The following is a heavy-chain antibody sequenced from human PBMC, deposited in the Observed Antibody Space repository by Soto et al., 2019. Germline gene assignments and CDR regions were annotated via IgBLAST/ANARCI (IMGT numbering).Heavy chain of an antibody. J-gene: IGHJ6*02. Sequence: ASVKVSCKASGGTFSSYAISWVRQAPGQGLEWMGWIIPNSGGTNYAQKFQGWVTMTRDTSISTAYMELSRLRSDDTAVYYCARGPGDYGTLYYYYGMDVWGQGTTVTVSS. D-gene: IGHD4-17*01. CDR3: ARGPGDYGTLYYYYGMDV. V-gene: IGHV1-2*04. CDR1: GGTFSSYA. CDR2: IIPNSGGT.